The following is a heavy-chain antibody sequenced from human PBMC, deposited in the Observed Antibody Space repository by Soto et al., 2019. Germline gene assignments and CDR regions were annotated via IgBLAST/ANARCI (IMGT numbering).Heavy chain of an antibody. J-gene: IGHJ4*02. CDR1: VGSFSCYY. V-gene: IGHV4-34*01. Sequence: SETLALTCAAYVGSFSCYYWSWIRQPPGKGLEWIGEIDHSGSTNSNPSLKIRVTMSVDTSKNQFSLKLNSVTAADTAVYYCARGTSMIVEVQRDAPDKYYFDSWGQGTMVTGSS. CDR2: IDHSGST. CDR3: ARGTSMIVEVQRDAPDKYYFDS. D-gene: IGHD3-22*01.